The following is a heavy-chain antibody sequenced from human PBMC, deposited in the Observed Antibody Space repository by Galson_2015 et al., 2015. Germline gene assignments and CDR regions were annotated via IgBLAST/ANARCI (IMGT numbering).Heavy chain of an antibody. CDR1: GFTFSSYA. CDR2: ISYDGSNK. J-gene: IGHJ4*02. Sequence: SLRLSCAASGFTFSSYAMHWVRQAPGKGLEWVAVISYDGSNKYYADSVKGRFTISRDNSKNTLYLQMNSLRAEDTAVYYCARRDGYNVDYWGQGTLVTVSS. CDR3: ARRDGYNVDY. D-gene: IGHD5-24*01. V-gene: IGHV3-30-3*01.